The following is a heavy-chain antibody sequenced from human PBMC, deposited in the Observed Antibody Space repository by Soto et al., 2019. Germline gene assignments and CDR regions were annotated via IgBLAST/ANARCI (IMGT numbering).Heavy chain of an antibody. Sequence: GGSLRLSCEASGFSFSSFAMNWVRQAPGRGLEWVSYISDDGASIYYADSLKGRFTISRDNAKNSLSLQMNNLRAEDTAVYYCARENSVQAWLHHFDHWGLGTLVTVS. CDR3: ARENSVQAWLHHFDH. CDR2: ISDDGASI. D-gene: IGHD5-18*01. CDR1: GFSFSSFA. V-gene: IGHV3-48*03. J-gene: IGHJ4*02.